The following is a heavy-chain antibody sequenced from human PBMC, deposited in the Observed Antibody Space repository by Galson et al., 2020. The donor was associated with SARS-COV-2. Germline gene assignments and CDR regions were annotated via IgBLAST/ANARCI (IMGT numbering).Heavy chain of an antibody. CDR2: INGDGRSR. D-gene: IGHD3-22*01. Sequence: GGSLRLSCAASGFTFSNYWMHWVRQAPGKGLVWVSRINGDGRSRTYAASVQGRFTISRDSAKNTVSLQMNSLRAEDTAVYYCATQEFYYGSSGYEESEYGMDVWGQGTTVTVSS. CDR1: GFTFSNYW. V-gene: IGHV3-74*01. J-gene: IGHJ6*02. CDR3: ATQEFYYGSSGYEESEYGMDV.